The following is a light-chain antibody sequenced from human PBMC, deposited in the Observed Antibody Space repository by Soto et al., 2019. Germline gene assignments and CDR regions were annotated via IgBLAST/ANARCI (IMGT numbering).Light chain of an antibody. Sequence: EIVLTQSPATLSLSPGERATLSCSASQSVSIHLAWYQQKPGQAPRLLIHDASNRATGIPARFSGSGSGTDFTLTISSLEPEDFAVYYCQQRSNWLTFGQGTRLEIK. J-gene: IGKJ5*01. CDR2: DAS. V-gene: IGKV3-11*01. CDR1: QSVSIH. CDR3: QQRSNWLT.